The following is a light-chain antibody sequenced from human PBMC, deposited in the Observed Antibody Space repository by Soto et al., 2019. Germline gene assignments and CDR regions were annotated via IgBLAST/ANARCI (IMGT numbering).Light chain of an antibody. CDR3: SSYTSTSTLL. Sequence: QSALTQPASVSGSPGQSITISCTGTSSDVGRYHYVSWYQQHPGKAPKLMIYGVSNRPSGVSNRFSGSKSGNTASLTISGVQAEGEADYYCSSYTSTSTLLFGGGTKLTVL. V-gene: IGLV2-14*01. CDR1: SSDVGRYHY. CDR2: GVS. J-gene: IGLJ2*01.